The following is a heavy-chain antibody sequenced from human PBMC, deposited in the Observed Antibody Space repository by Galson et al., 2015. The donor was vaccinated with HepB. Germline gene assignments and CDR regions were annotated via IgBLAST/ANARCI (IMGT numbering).Heavy chain of an antibody. J-gene: IGHJ6*02. V-gene: IGHV1-24*01. CDR2: FDPDDGKT. D-gene: IGHD3-10*01. Sequence: SVKVSCKVSGYTLSELSMHWVRQAPGRGLEWMGGFDPDDGKTFYAQNFQGRVTMTEDTSTDTAYMELTSLRSEDSAVYYCATDGPGIIAAGPLGQYYYYYAMAVWGRGTTVTISS. CDR1: GYTLSELS. CDR3: ATDGPGIIAAGPLGQYYYYYAMAV.